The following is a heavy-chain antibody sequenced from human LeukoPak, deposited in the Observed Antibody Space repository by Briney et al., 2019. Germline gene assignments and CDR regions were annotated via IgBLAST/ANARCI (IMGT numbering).Heavy chain of an antibody. D-gene: IGHD1-26*01. Sequence: GGALRLSCAASGFTFISYSMNWVRQAPRKGLEWVSSISSSSSYIYYADSVKGRFTISRDNAKNSLYLQMNSLRAEDTAVYYCARDGSGSYFDYWGQGTLVTVSS. CDR1: GFTFISYS. CDR3: ARDGSGSYFDY. J-gene: IGHJ4*02. CDR2: ISSSSSYI. V-gene: IGHV3-21*01.